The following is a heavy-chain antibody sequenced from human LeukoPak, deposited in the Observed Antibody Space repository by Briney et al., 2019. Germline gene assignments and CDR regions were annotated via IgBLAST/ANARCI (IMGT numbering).Heavy chain of an antibody. D-gene: IGHD4-23*01. CDR3: TSSGSRWDYFDY. J-gene: IGHJ4*02. CDR1: GFTFSKAW. Sequence: GGSLRLSCAASGFTFSKAWMIWVRQAPGKGLEWVARIKTKSEGGTTDYAAPVKGRFTISRDDSKNTLYLQMNSLKTEDIAVYYCTSSGSRWDYFDYWGQGTLVTVSS. V-gene: IGHV3-15*05. CDR2: IKTKSEGGTT.